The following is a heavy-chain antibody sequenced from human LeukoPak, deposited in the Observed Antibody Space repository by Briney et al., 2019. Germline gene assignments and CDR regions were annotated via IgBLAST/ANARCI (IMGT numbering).Heavy chain of an antibody. Sequence: PSETLSLTCAVYGASFSGYYWSWIRQPPGRGLEWIGEINHIGSTNYNPSLKSRVTISVDTSKNQFSLKLSSVTAADTAVYYCARADYGDSLWFDPWGQGTLVTVSS. CDR1: GASFSGYY. V-gene: IGHV4-34*01. CDR3: ARADYGDSLWFDP. D-gene: IGHD4-17*01. CDR2: INHIGST. J-gene: IGHJ5*02.